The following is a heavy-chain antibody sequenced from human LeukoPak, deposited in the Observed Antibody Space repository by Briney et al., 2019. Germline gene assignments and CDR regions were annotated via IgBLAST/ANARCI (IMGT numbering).Heavy chain of an antibody. V-gene: IGHV3-48*03. CDR1: GFTFSSYE. D-gene: IGHD3-10*01. CDR3: AREGVLLWFGAPEYGMDV. CDR2: ISSSGSTI. J-gene: IGHJ6*02. Sequence: GGSLRLSCAASGFTFSSYEMNWVRQAPGKGLEWVSYISSSGSTIYYADSVKGRFTISRDNAKNSLYLQMNSLRAEDTAVYYCAREGVLLWFGAPEYGMDVWGQGTTVTVS.